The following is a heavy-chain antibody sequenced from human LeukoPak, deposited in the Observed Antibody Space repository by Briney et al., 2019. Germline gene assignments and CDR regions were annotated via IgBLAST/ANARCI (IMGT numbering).Heavy chain of an antibody. CDR3: ARGLNYDLNP. D-gene: IGHD3-3*01. Sequence: PSETLSLTCDVSGSSVSSANWWTWVRQPPGKGLEWIGEIYIGGSFHYNPSLESRVIISIDKSKNQFSLKLSSVTAADTAMYYCARGLNYDLNPWGQGTLVTVSS. CDR1: GSSVSSANW. V-gene: IGHV4/OR15-8*02. J-gene: IGHJ5*02. CDR2: IYIGGSF.